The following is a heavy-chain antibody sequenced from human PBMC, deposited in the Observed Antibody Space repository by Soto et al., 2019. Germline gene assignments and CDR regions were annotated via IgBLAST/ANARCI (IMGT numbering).Heavy chain of an antibody. V-gene: IGHV5-51*01. J-gene: IGHJ6*03. CDR1: GYSFTSYW. CDR2: IYPGDSDT. Sequence: GGSLKISRKGSGYSFTSYWISWVRQMPGKGLEWMGIIYPGDSDTRYSPSFQGQVTISADKSISTAYLQWSSLKASDTAMYYCARQRRGDYATEVYYYMDVWGKGTTVTVTS. D-gene: IGHD4-17*01. CDR3: ARQRRGDYATEVYYYMDV.